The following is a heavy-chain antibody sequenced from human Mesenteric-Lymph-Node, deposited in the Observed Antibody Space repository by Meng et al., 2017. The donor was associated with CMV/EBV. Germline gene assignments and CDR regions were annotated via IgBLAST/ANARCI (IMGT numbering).Heavy chain of an antibody. J-gene: IGHJ4*02. CDR3: ARGSSYDILTGYFDY. D-gene: IGHD3-9*01. V-gene: IGHV4-34*01. CDR1: GGSFSGYY. Sequence: QVQLHQWGAGLLKPSETLSVTCAVYGGSFSGYYWNWLRQSPEKELEWIGEINHSGSTTYNPSFTSRIIISVDTSTNQISLNMSSVTAADTAVYYCARGSSYDILTGYFDYWGQGALVTVSS. CDR2: INHSGST.